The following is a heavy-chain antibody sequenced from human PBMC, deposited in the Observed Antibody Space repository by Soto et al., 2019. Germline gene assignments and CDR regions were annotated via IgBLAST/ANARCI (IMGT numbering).Heavy chain of an antibody. CDR1: GFSFTGYY. CDR3: AKDLTRQLAYWLDP. D-gene: IGHD6-6*01. Sequence: ASVKVFCKASGFSFTGYYIHWLRQAPGQGLEWMGWINAHSGGTEYAQKFQGRVTLTRDTSIATAYLTLTSLTSDDTALYYCAKDLTRQLAYWLDPWGQGTQVTVSS. V-gene: IGHV1-2*02. J-gene: IGHJ5*02. CDR2: INAHSGGT.